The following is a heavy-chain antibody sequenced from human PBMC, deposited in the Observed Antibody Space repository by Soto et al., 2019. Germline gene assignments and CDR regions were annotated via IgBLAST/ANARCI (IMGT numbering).Heavy chain of an antibody. J-gene: IGHJ6*03. Sequence: SETLSLTCAVYGGSFSGYYWSWIRQPPGKGLEWIGEINHSGSTNYNPSLKSRVTISVDTSKNQFSLKLSSVTAADTAVYYCARGSFYGSGRTAPFGIQSYYYMDVWGKGTTVTVSS. D-gene: IGHD3-10*01. CDR1: GGSFSGYY. V-gene: IGHV4-34*01. CDR2: INHSGST. CDR3: ARGSFYGSGRTAPFGIQSYYYMDV.